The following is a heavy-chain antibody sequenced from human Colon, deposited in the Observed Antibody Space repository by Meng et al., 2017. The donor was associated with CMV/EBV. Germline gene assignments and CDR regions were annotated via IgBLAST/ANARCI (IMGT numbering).Heavy chain of an antibody. J-gene: IGHJ4*02. D-gene: IGHD2-2*01. CDR2: VHRSGTT. CDR1: GASMGSHS. Sequence: SETLSLTCSVSGASMGSHSWNWVRLTPGKGLEWLAHVHRSGTTDYSPSLKSRLTASVDTSKRQFSLHLNSVTAADTAVYFCARSGTYCSNTACYAFDTWGQGTPVTVSS. CDR3: ARSGTYCSNTACYAFDT. V-gene: IGHV4-59*11.